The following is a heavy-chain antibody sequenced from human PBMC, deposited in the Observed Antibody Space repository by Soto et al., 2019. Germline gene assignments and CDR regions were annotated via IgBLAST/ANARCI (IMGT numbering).Heavy chain of an antibody. D-gene: IGHD2-21*02. CDR1: GGSISSYY. CDR3: ARGETATPYYYYYYYMDV. Sequence: SETLSLTCTVSGGSISSYYWSWIRQPPGKGLEWIGYIYYSGSTNYNPSLKSRVTISVDTSKSQFSLKLSSVTAADTAVYYCARGETATPYYYYYYYMDVWGKGTTVTVSS. CDR2: IYYSGST. J-gene: IGHJ6*03. V-gene: IGHV4-59*01.